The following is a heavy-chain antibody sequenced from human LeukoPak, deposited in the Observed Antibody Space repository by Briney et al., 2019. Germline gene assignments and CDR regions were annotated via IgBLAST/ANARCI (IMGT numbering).Heavy chain of an antibody. CDR2: INYSGNT. Sequence: SETLSLTCTVSGASVSSSTYYWGWIRQPPGKGLEGIGSINYSGNTYYKPSLKSRVTMSVDTSRNQFSLRVSSVTAADTAVYYCARFFTGAQGIDYWGQGTLVTVSS. V-gene: IGHV4-39*01. CDR3: ARFFTGAQGIDY. D-gene: IGHD4/OR15-4a*01. J-gene: IGHJ4*02. CDR1: GASVSSSTYY.